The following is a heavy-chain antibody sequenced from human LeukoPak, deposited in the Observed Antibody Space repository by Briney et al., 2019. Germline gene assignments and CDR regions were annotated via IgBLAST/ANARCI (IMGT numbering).Heavy chain of an antibody. V-gene: IGHV3-23*01. Sequence: PGGSLRLSCAASGFTFSSYAMSWVRQAPGKGLEWVSAISGSGGRTYYADSVKGRFTISRDNSKNTLYLQMNSLRAEDTAVYYCAKDLFYNHDAFDIWGQGTMVTVSS. CDR3: AKDLFYNHDAFDI. J-gene: IGHJ3*02. CDR1: GFTFSSYA. CDR2: ISGSGGRT. D-gene: IGHD2/OR15-2a*01.